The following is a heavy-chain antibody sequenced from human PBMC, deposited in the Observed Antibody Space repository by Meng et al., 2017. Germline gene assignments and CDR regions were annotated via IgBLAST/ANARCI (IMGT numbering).Heavy chain of an antibody. D-gene: IGHD5-18*01. Sequence: GASLKISCAASGFTFSSYAMHWVRQAPGKGLEWVAVISYDGSNKYYADSVKGRFTISRDNSKNTLYLQMNSLRAEDTAVYYCARAGIQRWSYFDAFDIWGQGTMVTVSS. CDR1: GFTFSSYA. V-gene: IGHV3-30*01. CDR2: ISYDGSNK. J-gene: IGHJ3*02. CDR3: ARAGIQRWSYFDAFDI.